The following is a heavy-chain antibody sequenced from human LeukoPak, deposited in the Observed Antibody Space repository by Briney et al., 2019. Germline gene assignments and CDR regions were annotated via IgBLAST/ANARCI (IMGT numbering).Heavy chain of an antibody. J-gene: IGHJ3*02. CDR1: GFTVSSNY. CDR2: IYSGGRT. D-gene: IGHD3-22*01. Sequence: GGSLRLSCAASGFTVSSNYMSWVRPAPGKGLEWVSVIYSGGRTYYADSVKGRFTISRDNSKNTLYLQMNSLRAEDTAVYYCARERRYDSSGYYHDAFDIWGQGTMVTVSS. V-gene: IGHV3-53*01. CDR3: ARERRYDSSGYYHDAFDI.